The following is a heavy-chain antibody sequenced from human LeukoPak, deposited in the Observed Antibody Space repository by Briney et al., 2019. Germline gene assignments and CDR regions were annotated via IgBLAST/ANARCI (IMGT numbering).Heavy chain of an antibody. Sequence: SETLSPTCTVSGGSISSYYWSWIRQPPGKGLEWIGYIYYSGSTNYNPSLKSRVTISVDTSKNQFSLKLSSVTAADTAVYYCARDHRDFVYWGQGTLVTVSS. J-gene: IGHJ4*02. V-gene: IGHV4-59*01. CDR1: GGSISSYY. CDR2: IYYSGST. CDR3: ARDHRDFVY.